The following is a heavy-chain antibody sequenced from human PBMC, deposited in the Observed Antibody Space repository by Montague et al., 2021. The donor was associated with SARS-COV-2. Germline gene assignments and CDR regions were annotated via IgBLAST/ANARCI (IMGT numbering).Heavy chain of an antibody. D-gene: IGHD3-22*01. CDR1: GGSFSDNY. V-gene: IGHV4-34*01. Sequence: SETLSPTCAVYGGSFSDNYWSWIRKPPGKGLEWIGEINHRGTSNYNPSLKSRVSISVDTSKNQFSLYLGSVTAADTVVYYCARGRQHFNMIVVVMTGGEYYFDYWGQGTLVTVSS. CDR2: INHRGTS. J-gene: IGHJ4*02. CDR3: ARGRQHFNMIVVVMTGGEYYFDY.